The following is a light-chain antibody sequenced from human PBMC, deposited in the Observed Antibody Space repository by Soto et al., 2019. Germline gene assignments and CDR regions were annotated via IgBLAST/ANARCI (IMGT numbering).Light chain of an antibody. CDR2: AAY. CDR1: QDISTD. Sequence: DIQMTQAPSSLSASVGDRVTITCRARQDISTDLAWYQQKPGKVPKLLISAAYTLQSGVPPRFSGSGSGTDFPLTISSLQPEDVATYYFQKYDNAPLTFGGGTKVEI. V-gene: IGKV1-27*01. CDR3: QKYDNAPLT. J-gene: IGKJ4*01.